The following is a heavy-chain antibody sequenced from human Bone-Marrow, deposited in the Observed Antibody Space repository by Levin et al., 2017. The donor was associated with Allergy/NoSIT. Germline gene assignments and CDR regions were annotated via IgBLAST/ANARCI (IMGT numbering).Heavy chain of an antibody. D-gene: IGHD3-10*01. CDR1: GSTFGRDG. Sequence: ASVKVSCKASGSTFGRDGISWVRQAPGQRPEWMGWITAYNANTDYAQQFQGRVTMTTDTLRTTVYMELRSLTSDDTAVYFCARDQWAGGSGSHARPFDDWGQGTLVTVSS. CDR2: ITAYNANT. J-gene: IGHJ4*02. CDR3: ARDQWAGGSGSHARPFDD. V-gene: IGHV1-18*01.